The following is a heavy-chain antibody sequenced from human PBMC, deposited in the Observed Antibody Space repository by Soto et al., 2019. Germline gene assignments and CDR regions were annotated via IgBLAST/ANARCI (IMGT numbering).Heavy chain of an antibody. J-gene: IGHJ4*02. D-gene: IGHD3-22*01. CDR1: GYTFTGYY. Sequence: ASVKVSCKASGYTFTGYYMHWVRQAPGQGLEWMGWINPNSGGTNYAQKFQGWVTMTRDTSISTAYMELSRLRSDDTAVYYCARAHPYHYDSSSYQSLDYWGQGTLVTVSS. CDR3: ARAHPYHYDSSSYQSLDY. V-gene: IGHV1-2*04. CDR2: INPNSGGT.